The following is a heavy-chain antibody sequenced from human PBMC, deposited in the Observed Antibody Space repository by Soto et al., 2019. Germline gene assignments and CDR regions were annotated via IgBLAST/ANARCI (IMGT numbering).Heavy chain of an antibody. J-gene: IGHJ3*02. D-gene: IGHD6-13*01. CDR3: ASPRLYSSSWYDAFDI. CDR1: GYSFTSYW. V-gene: IGHV5-51*01. Sequence: GESLKISCKGSGYSFTSYWIGWVRQMPGKGLEWMGIIYPGDSDTRYSPSFQGQATISADKSISTAYLQWSSLKASDTAMYYCASPRLYSSSWYDAFDIWGQGTMVTVSS. CDR2: IYPGDSDT.